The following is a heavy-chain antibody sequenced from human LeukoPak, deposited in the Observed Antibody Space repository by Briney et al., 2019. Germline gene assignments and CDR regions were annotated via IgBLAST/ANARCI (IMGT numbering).Heavy chain of an antibody. D-gene: IGHD1-26*01. J-gene: IGHJ2*01. V-gene: IGHV1-46*01. CDR2: INPSGGST. CDR1: GYTFTSYY. CDR3: VSSTRGVGYWYFDL. Sequence: ASVKVSCKASGYTFTSYYMHWVRQAPGQGLEWMGIINPSGGSTSYTQKFQGRVTMTRDTSTSTVYMELSSLRSEDTVVYYCVSSTRGVGYWYFDLWGRGTLVTVSS.